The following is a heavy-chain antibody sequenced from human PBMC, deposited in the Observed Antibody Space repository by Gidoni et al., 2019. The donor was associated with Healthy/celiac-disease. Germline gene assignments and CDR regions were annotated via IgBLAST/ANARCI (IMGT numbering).Heavy chain of an antibody. Sequence: QQMQESCPGLVTEPETLSLTCPVSGGTISSRSYYWGWLRQPPGKVLEWIGGIYYGGSTYSTPSLKCRVTIAVDTSKNQFSLHLSSVTAADSASYYCARHSVAYDDFWSCYSPYNWFDPWGQGTLLTLSS. J-gene: IGHJ5*02. V-gene: IGHV4-39*01. CDR2: IYYGGST. CDR1: GGTISSRSYY. CDR3: ARHSVAYDDFWSCYSPYNWFDP. D-gene: IGHD3-3*01.